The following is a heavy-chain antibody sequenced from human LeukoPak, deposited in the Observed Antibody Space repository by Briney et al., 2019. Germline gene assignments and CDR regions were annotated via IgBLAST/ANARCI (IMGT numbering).Heavy chain of an antibody. D-gene: IGHD1-26*01. CDR3: AKDRVGALLYFDS. V-gene: IGHV3-23*01. Sequence: GGSLRLSCAASGFTFSSHGMSWVRQAPGKGLEWLSALSGSGDRTYYADSVKGRFTISRDNSKNTLYLQMNSLRAEDTAVYSCAKDRVGALLYFDSWGQGILVTVSS. CDR2: LSGSGDRT. CDR1: GFTFSSHG. J-gene: IGHJ4*02.